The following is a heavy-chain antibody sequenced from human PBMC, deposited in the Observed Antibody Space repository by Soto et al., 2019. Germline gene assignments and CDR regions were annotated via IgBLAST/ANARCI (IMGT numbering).Heavy chain of an antibody. Sequence: SETLSLTCAVYGGSFSGYYWSWIRQPPGKGLEWIGEINHSGSTNYNPSLKSRVTISVDTSKNQFSLKLSSVTAADTAVYYCAGEDSGYDFDYWGQATLVTVS. CDR3: AGEDSGYDFDY. V-gene: IGHV4-34*01. J-gene: IGHJ4*02. D-gene: IGHD5-12*01. CDR1: GGSFSGYY. CDR2: INHSGST.